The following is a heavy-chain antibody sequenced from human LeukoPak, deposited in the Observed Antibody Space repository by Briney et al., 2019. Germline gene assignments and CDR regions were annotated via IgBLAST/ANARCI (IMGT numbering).Heavy chain of an antibody. J-gene: IGHJ5*02. Sequence: GESLMISCKGSGYSFTSYWISWVRQMPGKGLEWMGRIDPSDSYTNYSPSFQGHVTISADKSISTAYLQWSSLKASDTAMYYCARQGEIFGVVTLSWFDPWGQGTLVTVSS. D-gene: IGHD3-3*01. V-gene: IGHV5-10-1*01. CDR3: ARQGEIFGVVTLSWFDP. CDR2: IDPSDSYT. CDR1: GYSFTSYW.